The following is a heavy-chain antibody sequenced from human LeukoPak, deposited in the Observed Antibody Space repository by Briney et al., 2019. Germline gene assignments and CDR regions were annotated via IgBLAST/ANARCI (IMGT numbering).Heavy chain of an antibody. V-gene: IGHV3-53*01. J-gene: IGHJ6*02. CDR2: IYSGGST. CDR1: GFNVSNNY. Sequence: GGSLRLSCAASGFNVSNNYMTWVRQAPGKGLEWVSVIYSGGSTYYTDSVEGRFTISRDNSKNTLYLQMNSLRAEDTAVYYCARDGKMFGESHYYYYGMDVWGQGTTVTVSS. CDR3: ARDGKMFGESHYYYYGMDV. D-gene: IGHD3-10*02.